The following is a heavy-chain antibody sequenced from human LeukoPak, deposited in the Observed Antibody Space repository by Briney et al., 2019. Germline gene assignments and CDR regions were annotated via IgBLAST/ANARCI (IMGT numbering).Heavy chain of an antibody. CDR3: AGEGHYYDDTGYYYGGEDY. D-gene: IGHD3-22*01. CDR1: GGSITSYY. V-gene: IGHV4-4*07. J-gene: IGHJ4*02. Sequence: PSETLSLTCTVSGGSITSYYWSWIRQPAGKGLEWIGRIYTRGSTKYSPSLKSRVTLSVDTSKNQSSLRLISVTAADTAVYYCAGEGHYYDDTGYYYGGEDYWGQGTLVTVSS. CDR2: IYTRGST.